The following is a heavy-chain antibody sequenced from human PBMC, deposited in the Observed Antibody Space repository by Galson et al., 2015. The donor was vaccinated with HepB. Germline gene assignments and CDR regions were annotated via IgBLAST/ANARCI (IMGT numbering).Heavy chain of an antibody. Sequence: SLRLSCAASGFTFDNYTMHWVRQAPGKGLEWVSLISWDGGSTYYADSVKGRFTISRDNSKNSLYLQMNSLRTEDTALYYCAKDGGSGAASYYYYGMDVWGQGTTVTVSS. J-gene: IGHJ6*02. V-gene: IGHV3-43*01. CDR2: ISWDGGST. D-gene: IGHD3-16*01. CDR3: AKDGGSGAASYYYYGMDV. CDR1: GFTFDNYT.